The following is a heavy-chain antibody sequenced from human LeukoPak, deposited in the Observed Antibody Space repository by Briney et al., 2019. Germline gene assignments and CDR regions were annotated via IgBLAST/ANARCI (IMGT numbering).Heavy chain of an antibody. CDR1: GFDFSSNW. Sequence: GESLRLSCAASGFDFSSNWMHWVRHAPGQGLVWVSRIKGDGISTNYADSVKGRFTISRDIAKNTLYLQMNSLRAEDTGVYYCAKDHYWSIDYWGRGTLVTVSS. CDR3: AKDHYWSIDY. V-gene: IGHV3-74*01. CDR2: IKGDGIST. J-gene: IGHJ4*02. D-gene: IGHD3-3*01.